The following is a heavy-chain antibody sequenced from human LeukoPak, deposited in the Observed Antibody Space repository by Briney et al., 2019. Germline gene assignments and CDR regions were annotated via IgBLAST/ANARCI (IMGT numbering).Heavy chain of an antibody. CDR2: IYYSGST. Sequence: SETLSLTCTVSGGFISSYYWSWIRQPPGKGLEWIGYIYYSGSTSYNPSLKSRVTISVDTSKNQFSLKLSSVTAADTAVYYCARDGYYGSGSYYNVASGGMDVWGQGTTVTVSS. V-gene: IGHV4-59*01. CDR1: GGFISSYY. J-gene: IGHJ6*02. CDR3: ARDGYYGSGSYYNVASGGMDV. D-gene: IGHD3-10*01.